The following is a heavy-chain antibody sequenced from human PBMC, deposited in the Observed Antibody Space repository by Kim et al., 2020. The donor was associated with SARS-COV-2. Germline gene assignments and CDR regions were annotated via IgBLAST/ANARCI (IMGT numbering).Heavy chain of an antibody. D-gene: IGHD3-10*01. J-gene: IGHJ4*02. CDR3: ARDRLYYYGSGSYWGY. Sequence: KFQGRVTITADESTSTAYMELSSLRSEDTAVYYCARDRLYYYGSGSYWGYWGQGTLVTVSS. V-gene: IGHV1-69*01.